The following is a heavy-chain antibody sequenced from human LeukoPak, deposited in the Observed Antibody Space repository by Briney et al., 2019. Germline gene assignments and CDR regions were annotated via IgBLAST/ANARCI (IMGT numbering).Heavy chain of an antibody. CDR1: GFTFSDAW. J-gene: IGHJ4*02. CDR2: IKTKTDDGTT. D-gene: IGHD3-16*01. Sequence: GGSLRLSCAAPGFTFSDAWMSWGRQAPGKGLEWVGRIKTKTDDGTTHYAASVKGRFTISRDDSKNTLYLQMNSLRAEDTAVYYCAKHFRKSPGVWGFDYWGQGTLVTVSS. CDR3: AKHFRKSPGVWGFDY. V-gene: IGHV3-15*01.